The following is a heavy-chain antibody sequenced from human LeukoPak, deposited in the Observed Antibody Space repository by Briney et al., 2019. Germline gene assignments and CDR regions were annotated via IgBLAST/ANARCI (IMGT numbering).Heavy chain of an antibody. J-gene: IGHJ4*02. D-gene: IGHD6-19*01. CDR3: AKDRDHSSGWPPDY. CDR1: GFTFSSYG. CDR2: IRYDGSNK. Sequence: GGSLRLSCAASGFTFSSYGMHWVRQAPGKGLEWVAFIRYDGSNKYYADSVKGRFTISRDNSKNTLYLQMNSLRAEDTAVCYCAKDRDHSSGWPPDYWGQGTLVTVSS. V-gene: IGHV3-30*02.